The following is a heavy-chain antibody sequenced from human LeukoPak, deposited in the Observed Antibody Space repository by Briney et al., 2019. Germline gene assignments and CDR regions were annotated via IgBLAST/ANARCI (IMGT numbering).Heavy chain of an antibody. D-gene: IGHD3-10*01. CDR2: ISGSGGST. J-gene: IGHJ6*03. Sequence: GGSLRLSCAVSGFTFSSYDMSWVRQAPGKGLEWVSGISGSGGSTYYADSVKGRFTISRDTSKNALYLQMNSLRVEDTAVYYCTTDPAPEGYGSGEAYYYYYYMDVWGKGTTVTISS. CDR1: GFTFSSYD. CDR3: TTDPAPEGYGSGEAYYYYYYMDV. V-gene: IGHV3-23*01.